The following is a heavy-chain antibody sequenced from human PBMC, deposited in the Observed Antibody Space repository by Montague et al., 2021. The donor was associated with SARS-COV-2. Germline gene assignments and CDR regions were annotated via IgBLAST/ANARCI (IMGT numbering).Heavy chain of an antibody. CDR2: IYSGGTT. D-gene: IGHD3-22*01. CDR3: ARAETYDSTGPLFY. CDR1: GFTVNKIY. Sequence: SLRLSCAASGFTVNKIYMSWVRQAPGKGLEWVSAIYSGGTTYYGDSVKGRFTISRDNSKNTLYLQMNSLRAEDTAVYYCARAETYDSTGPLFYWGQGTLGTVSS. J-gene: IGHJ4*02. V-gene: IGHV3-53*01.